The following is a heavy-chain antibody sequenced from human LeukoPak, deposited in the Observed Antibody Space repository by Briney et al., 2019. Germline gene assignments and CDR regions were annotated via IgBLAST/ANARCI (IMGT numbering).Heavy chain of an antibody. D-gene: IGHD2-2*01. CDR2: IIPIFGTA. V-gene: IGHV1-69*13. CDR1: GGTFSSYA. CDR3: ARDSKIKVVPADTRYGMDV. J-gene: IGHJ6*04. Sequence: SVKVSCKASGGTFSSYAISWVRQAPGQGLEWMGGIIPIFGTANYAQKFQGRVTITADESTSTAYMELSSLRSEDTAVYYCARDSKIKVVPADTRYGMDVWGKGTTVTVSS.